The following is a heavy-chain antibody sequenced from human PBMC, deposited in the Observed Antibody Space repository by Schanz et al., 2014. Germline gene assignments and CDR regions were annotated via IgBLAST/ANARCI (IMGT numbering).Heavy chain of an antibody. Sequence: QVQLVDSGGGLVKPGGSLRLSCAASGFTFSDYYMTWIRQAPGKGLEWVSDISDSGDSTHYADSVKGRFTISRDNSKNTVNLQMNSLRAEDTAVYYCARDLSSLIQGDVWGKGTTVTVSS. CDR3: ARDLSSLIQGDV. J-gene: IGHJ6*04. CDR1: GFTFSDYY. CDR2: ISDSGDST. D-gene: IGHD2-2*01. V-gene: IGHV3-11*06.